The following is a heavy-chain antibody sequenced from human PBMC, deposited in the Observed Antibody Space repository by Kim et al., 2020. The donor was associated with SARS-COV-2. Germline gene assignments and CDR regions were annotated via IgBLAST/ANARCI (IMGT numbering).Heavy chain of an antibody. D-gene: IGHD2-15*01. Sequence: VKGRFTISRDNAKNSLYLQMNSLRAEDTAVYYCARGGPVARDYYYYGMDVWGQGTTVTVSS. V-gene: IGHV3-11*06. J-gene: IGHJ6*02. CDR3: ARGGPVARDYYYYGMDV.